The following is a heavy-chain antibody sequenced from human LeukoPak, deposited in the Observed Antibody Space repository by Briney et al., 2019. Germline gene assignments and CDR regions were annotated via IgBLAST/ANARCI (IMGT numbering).Heavy chain of an antibody. J-gene: IGHJ3*02. Sequence: AASVKVSCKASGYTFTSYNMHWVRQAPGQGLEWMGIINPSGGSTSYAQKFQGRVTMTRDTSTSTVYMELSSLRSEDTAVYYCARNTETRWFGDSQRGGAFDIWGQGTMVTVSS. CDR3: ARNTETRWFGDSQRGGAFDI. CDR2: INPSGGST. D-gene: IGHD3-10*01. CDR1: GYTFTSYN. V-gene: IGHV1-46*01.